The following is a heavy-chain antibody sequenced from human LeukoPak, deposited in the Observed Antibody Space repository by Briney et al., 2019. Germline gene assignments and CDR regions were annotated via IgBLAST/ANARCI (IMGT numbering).Heavy chain of an antibody. CDR1: GYTFTGHY. J-gene: IGHJ4*02. CDR3: ARDWEVAVAGTFDY. D-gene: IGHD6-19*01. CDR2: INPNSGGT. V-gene: IGHV1-2*02. Sequence: ASVKVSCKASGYTFTGHYIHWVRQAPGQGLEWMGWINPNSGGTDYAQKFQGRVTMTRDTSISTAYMELSRLRSDDTAVYYCARDWEVAVAGTFDYWGQGTLVTVSS.